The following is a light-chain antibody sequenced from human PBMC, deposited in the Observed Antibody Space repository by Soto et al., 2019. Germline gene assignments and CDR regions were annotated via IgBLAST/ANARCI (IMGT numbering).Light chain of an antibody. J-gene: IGKJ1*01. CDR1: QSVSSY. CDR3: QQYNNWPPWT. CDR2: DAS. V-gene: IGKV3-11*01. Sequence: EIVLTQSPATLSLSPGERATLSCRASQSVSSYLAWYQHKPGQAPRLLIYDASNRATGIPARFSGSGSGTDFTLTISSLEPEDFAVYFCQQYNNWPPWTFGHGTKVEIK.